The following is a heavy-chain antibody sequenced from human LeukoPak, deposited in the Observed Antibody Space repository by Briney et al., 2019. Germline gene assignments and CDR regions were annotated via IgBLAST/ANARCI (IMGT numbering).Heavy chain of an antibody. V-gene: IGHV3-23*01. CDR1: GFTFRSHA. D-gene: IGHD3-10*01. CDR2: IYENGGTT. Sequence: GGSLRLSCVGSGFTFRSHAMSWVRQAPEKGLEFVSGIYENGGTTYYADSVKGRFSISRDNSKNTLYLQMDSLRGEDTAVYYCAKVGPLWFGIYDYWGQGTLVTVSS. J-gene: IGHJ4*02. CDR3: AKVGPLWFGIYDY.